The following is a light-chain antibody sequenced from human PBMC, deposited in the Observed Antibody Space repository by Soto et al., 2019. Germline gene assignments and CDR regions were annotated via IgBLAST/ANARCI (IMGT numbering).Light chain of an antibody. Sequence: ETVLTQSPGTVSLSPGERATLSCRTSQSVNRNYLAWYQQKPGQAPRLLIYGVFNRATDIPDRFSGSGSGTDFTLTISGLEPEDSAVYYCQHYDGSPRTFGQGTKLEIK. CDR2: GVF. V-gene: IGKV3-20*01. J-gene: IGKJ2*01. CDR3: QHYDGSPRT. CDR1: QSVNRNY.